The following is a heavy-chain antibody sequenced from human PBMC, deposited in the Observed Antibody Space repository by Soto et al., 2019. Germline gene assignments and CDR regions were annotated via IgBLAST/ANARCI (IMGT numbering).Heavy chain of an antibody. Sequence: SETLSLTCAVYGGSFSGYYWSWIRQPPGKGLEWIGEINHSGSTNYNPSLKSRVTISVDTSKNQFSLKLSSVTAADTAVYYCARSGCDDAFDIWGQGTMVTVSS. CDR3: ARSGCDDAFDI. D-gene: IGHD3-3*01. CDR1: GGSFSGYY. CDR2: INHSGST. V-gene: IGHV4-34*01. J-gene: IGHJ3*02.